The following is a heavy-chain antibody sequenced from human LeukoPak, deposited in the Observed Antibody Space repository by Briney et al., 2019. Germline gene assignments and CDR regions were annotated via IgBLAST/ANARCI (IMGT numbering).Heavy chain of an antibody. CDR3: ARNSGYSGYEPFDY. CDR1: GYTFTGYY. V-gene: IGHV1-2*06. D-gene: IGHD5-12*01. CDR2: INPNSGGT. J-gene: IGHJ4*02. Sequence: APVKVSCKASGYTFTGYYMHWVRQAPGQGLEWMGRINPNSGGTNYAQKFQGRVTMTRDTSISTAYMELSRLRSDDTAVYYCARNSGYSGYEPFDYWGQGTLVTVSS.